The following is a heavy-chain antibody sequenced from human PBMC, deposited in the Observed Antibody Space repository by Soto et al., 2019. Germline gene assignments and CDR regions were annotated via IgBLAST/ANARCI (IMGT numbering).Heavy chain of an antibody. D-gene: IGHD3-22*01. V-gene: IGHV3-64D*06. J-gene: IGHJ4*02. CDR2: ISTNGGST. Sequence: EVQLVESGGGLVQPGGSLRLSCSASGFTFSMYAMHWVRQAPGKGLEYVSSISTNGGSTHYADSVKGRFAISRDNSKNTXYLHMSSLRAEDTAVYYCVKGEYYYDGSAYYPFDYWGQGTLVTVSS. CDR3: VKGEYYYDGSAYYPFDY. CDR1: GFTFSMYA.